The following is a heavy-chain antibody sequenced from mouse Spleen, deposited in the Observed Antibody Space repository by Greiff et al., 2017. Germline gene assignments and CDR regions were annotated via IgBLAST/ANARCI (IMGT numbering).Heavy chain of an antibody. J-gene: IGHJ3*01. V-gene: IGHV14-4*01. Sequence: DVQLQESGAELVRPGASVKLSCTASGFNIKDDYMHWVKQRPEQGLEWIGWIDPENGDTEYASKFQGKATITADTSSNTAYLQLSSLTSEDTAVYYCTGAQATRAWFAYWGQGTLVTVSA. CDR1: GFNIKDDY. D-gene: IGHD3-2*02. CDR3: TGAQATRAWFAY. CDR2: IDPENGDT.